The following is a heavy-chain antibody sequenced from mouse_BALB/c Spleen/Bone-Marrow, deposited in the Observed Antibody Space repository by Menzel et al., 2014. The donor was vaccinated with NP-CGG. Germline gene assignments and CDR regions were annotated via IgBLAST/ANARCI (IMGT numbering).Heavy chain of an antibody. J-gene: IGHJ3*01. CDR3: ARNPGFAY. CDR2: IWSGGST. Sequence: VQLQQSGPGLVQPSQSLSITCTVSGFSLTSYGVHWVRQSPGKGLEWLGVIWSGGSTGYNAAFISRLSISKDNSKSQVFFKMNSLQANDTAIYYCARNPGFAYWGQGTLVTVSA. CDR1: GFSLTSYG. V-gene: IGHV2-2*02.